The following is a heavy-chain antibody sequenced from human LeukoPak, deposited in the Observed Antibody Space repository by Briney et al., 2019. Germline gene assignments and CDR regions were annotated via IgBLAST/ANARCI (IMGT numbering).Heavy chain of an antibody. V-gene: IGHV3-73*01. CDR3: ARGQRAHVEWSSYMDV. Sequence: GGSLRLSCAASGFTFSGSAMYWVRQASGKGLEWGGHIRSKTNSYATIYAASVKGRFTISRDDSKNTAYLQMNNLRAEDTAVYYCARGQRAHVEWSSYMDVWGKGTTVTVSS. CDR1: GFTFSGSA. J-gene: IGHJ6*03. D-gene: IGHD3-3*01. CDR2: IRSKTNSYAT.